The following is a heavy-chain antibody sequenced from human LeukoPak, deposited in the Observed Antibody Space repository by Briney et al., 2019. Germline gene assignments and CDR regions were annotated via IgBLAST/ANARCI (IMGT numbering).Heavy chain of an antibody. CDR1: GFTFSSYE. Sequence: PGGSLRLSCAASGFTFSSYEMNWVRQAPGKGLEWVSYISSSGSTIYYADSVKGRFTISRDNTKNSLYLQMNSLRAEDMALYYCAKDGYSSSWYVGYFQHWGQGTLVTVSS. J-gene: IGHJ1*01. D-gene: IGHD6-13*01. CDR3: AKDGYSSSWYVGYFQH. CDR2: ISSSGSTI. V-gene: IGHV3-48*03.